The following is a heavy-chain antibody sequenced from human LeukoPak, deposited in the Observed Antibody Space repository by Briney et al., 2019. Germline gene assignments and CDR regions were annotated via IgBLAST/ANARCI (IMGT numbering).Heavy chain of an antibody. CDR1: GFTFNTDW. D-gene: IGHD2/OR15-2a*01. CDR3: ARGVYYFDY. J-gene: IGHJ4*02. Sequence: GGSLRLSCAASGFTFNTDWISWVRQAPGKGLEWVANIKEDGCEIYYVDSVKGRFTISRDNAKNSLYLQMNSLRAEDTAVYYCARGVYYFDYWGQGTLVTVSS. CDR2: IKEDGCEI. V-gene: IGHV3-7*03.